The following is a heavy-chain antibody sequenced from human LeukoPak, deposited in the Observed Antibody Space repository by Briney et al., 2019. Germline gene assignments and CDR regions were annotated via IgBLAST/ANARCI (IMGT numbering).Heavy chain of an antibody. D-gene: IGHD6-6*01. CDR3: ARDMEQLTDFDY. CDR2: ISAYNGNT. J-gene: IGHJ4*02. Sequence: ASVKVSCKASGYTFTSYGISWVRQAPGQGLEWMGWISAYNGNTNYAQKLQGRVTMTTDTSTSTAYMELRSLRSDDTAMYYCARDMEQLTDFDYWGQGTLVTVSS. V-gene: IGHV1-18*01. CDR1: GYTFTSYG.